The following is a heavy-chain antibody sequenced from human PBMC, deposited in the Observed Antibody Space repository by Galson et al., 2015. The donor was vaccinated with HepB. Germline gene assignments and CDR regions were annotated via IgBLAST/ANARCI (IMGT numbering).Heavy chain of an antibody. J-gene: IGHJ3*01. D-gene: IGHD5-24*01. CDR1: GFDAASSFTFRRYA. CDR2: ISGGGDNT. V-gene: IGHV3-23*01. CDR3: AKEGMGMADDAFDV. Sequence: SLRLSCAASGFDAASSFTFRRYAMGWVRQAPGKGLEWVSGISGGGDNTYYGDTVKGRFTMSRDTSKNTVYLQMNDLRAEDTAVYYCAKEGMGMADDAFDVWGQGTMVTVSS.